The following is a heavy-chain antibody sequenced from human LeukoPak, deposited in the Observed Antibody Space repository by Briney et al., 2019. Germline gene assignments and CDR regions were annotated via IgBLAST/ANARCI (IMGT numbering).Heavy chain of an antibody. CDR2: INPNSGGT. D-gene: IGHD1-26*01. Sequence: GASVKVSCKASGYTFTGYYMHWVRQAPGQGLEWMGWINPNSGGTNYAQKFQGRVTMTRDTSISTAYMELSRLRSDDTAVYYCARYSGSYLYYFDYWGQGTLVTVSS. J-gene: IGHJ4*02. V-gene: IGHV1-2*02. CDR1: GYTFTGYY. CDR3: ARYSGSYLYYFDY.